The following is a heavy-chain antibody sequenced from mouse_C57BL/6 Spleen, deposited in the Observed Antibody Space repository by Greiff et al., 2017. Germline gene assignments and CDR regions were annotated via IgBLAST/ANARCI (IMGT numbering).Heavy chain of an antibody. D-gene: IGHD1-1*02. CDR3: ARDMASYYAMDY. Sequence: EVKLLESEGGLVQPGSSMKLSCTASGFTFSDYYMAWVRQAPEKGLEWVANINYDGSSTYYLDSLKSRFIISRDNAKNILYLQMSSLKSEDTATYYCARDMASYYAMDYWGQGTSVTVSS. J-gene: IGHJ4*01. CDR1: GFTFSDYY. V-gene: IGHV5-16*01. CDR2: INYDGSST.